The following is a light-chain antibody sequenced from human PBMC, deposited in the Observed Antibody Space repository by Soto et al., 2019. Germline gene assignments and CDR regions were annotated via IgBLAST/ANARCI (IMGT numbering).Light chain of an antibody. CDR1: QGIRDD. V-gene: IGKV1-17*01. CDR2: EAS. J-gene: IGKJ1*01. Sequence: DIQITQSPSTLSASVGDRVTITCRASQGIRDDLGWYKQKPGKAPERLIYEASRLESGVPSRISGSGAGTECTLTISSLQPDDSAVDDCQQYNSWLWTFGQGTKVDIK. CDR3: QQYNSWLWT.